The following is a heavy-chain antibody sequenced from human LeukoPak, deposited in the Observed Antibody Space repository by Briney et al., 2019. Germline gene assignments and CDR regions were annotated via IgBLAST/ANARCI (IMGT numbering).Heavy chain of an antibody. CDR2: ISHNGDNT. CDR3: SKCGARFEYYDTGD. CDR1: GFTFSNYA. Sequence: GGSLRLSCAASGFTFSNYAMSWVRQAPGKGLQWVSAISHNGDNTYYADSVKGRFTISRDNSKNTLYLQMNSLTGEDTAVYYCSKCGARFEYYDTGDWGQGTLVTVSS. V-gene: IGHV3-23*01. J-gene: IGHJ4*02. D-gene: IGHD3-9*01.